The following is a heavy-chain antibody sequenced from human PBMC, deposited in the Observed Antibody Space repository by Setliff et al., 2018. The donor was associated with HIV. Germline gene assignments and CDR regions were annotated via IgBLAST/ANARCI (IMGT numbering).Heavy chain of an antibody. CDR2: ISGAGATT. CDR3: AKQGATSGLDF. CDR1: GFTLRSYA. Sequence: SLRLSCEASGFTLRSYAMYWVRQAPGKGLEWVAGISGAGATTYYADSVKGRFTISRDNSKDTLYLQMNSLRAEDTAVYYCAKQGATSGLDFWGQGTLVTVSS. D-gene: IGHD6-19*01. J-gene: IGHJ4*02. V-gene: IGHV3-23*01.